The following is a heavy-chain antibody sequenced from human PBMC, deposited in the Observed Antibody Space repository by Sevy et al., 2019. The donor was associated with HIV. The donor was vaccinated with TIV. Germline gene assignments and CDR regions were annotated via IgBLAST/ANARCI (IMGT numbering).Heavy chain of an antibody. D-gene: IGHD6-19*01. CDR1: GFTFSSYA. Sequence: GGSLILSCAASGFTFSSYAMSWVRQAPGKGLEWVSAISGSGGSTYYADSVKGRFTISRDNSKNTLYLQMNSLRAEDTAVYYCAKSIAVAGGGLYYYYYMDVWGKGTTVTVSS. J-gene: IGHJ6*03. V-gene: IGHV3-23*01. CDR2: ISGSGGST. CDR3: AKSIAVAGGGLYYYYYMDV.